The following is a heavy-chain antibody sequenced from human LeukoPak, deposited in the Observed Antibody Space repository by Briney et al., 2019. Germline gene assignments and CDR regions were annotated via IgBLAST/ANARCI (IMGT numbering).Heavy chain of an antibody. J-gene: IGHJ3*02. CDR1: GVSISSSRYY. V-gene: IGHV4-39*01. Sequence: PSETLSLTCTVSGVSISSSRYYWGWIRQPPGKGLEWIGSIYYSGSTYYNPSLTSRVTISVDTSKNQFSLKLSSVTAADTAVYYCARTPRDIWGQGTMVTVSS. CDR3: ARTPRDI. CDR2: IYYSGST.